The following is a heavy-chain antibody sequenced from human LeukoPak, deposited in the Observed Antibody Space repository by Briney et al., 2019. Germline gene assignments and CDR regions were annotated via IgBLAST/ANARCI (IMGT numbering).Heavy chain of an antibody. D-gene: IGHD1-26*01. CDR3: ARGSGSYVGDFDY. J-gene: IGHJ4*02. V-gene: IGHV4-59*01. CDR2: VYYSGST. Sequence: PSETLSLTCTVSGGSISNDYWSWIRQPPGKGLEWIGYVYYSGSTNYNPSLKSRVTISLDTSKNQFSLKLTSVTAADTAFYYCARGSGSYVGDFDYWGQGTLVTVSS. CDR1: GGSISNDY.